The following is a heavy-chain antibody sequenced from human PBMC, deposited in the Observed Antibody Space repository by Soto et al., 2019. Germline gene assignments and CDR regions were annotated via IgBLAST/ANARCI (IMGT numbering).Heavy chain of an antibody. V-gene: IGHV4-30-4*07. CDR3: ARVQGCSGGSCYSYWFEP. CDR2: IYYSGST. Sequence: KGLEWIGYIYYSGSTYYNPSLKSRVTISVDTSKNQFSLKLSSVTAADTAVYYCARVQGCSGGSCYSYWFEPLGKGTLVIV. J-gene: IGHJ5*02. D-gene: IGHD2-15*01.